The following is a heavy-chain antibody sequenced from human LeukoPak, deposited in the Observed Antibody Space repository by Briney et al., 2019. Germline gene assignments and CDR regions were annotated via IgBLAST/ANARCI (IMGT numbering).Heavy chain of an antibody. Sequence: SETLSLTCAVYGGSFSGYYWSWIRQPPGKGLGWIGEINHSGSTNYNPSLKSRLTISVDTSKNQFSLKLTSVTAADTAVYYCARIATVPSYDFDYWGQGTLVTVSS. D-gene: IGHD4-17*01. CDR3: ARIATVPSYDFDY. V-gene: IGHV4-34*01. J-gene: IGHJ4*02. CDR1: GGSFSGYY. CDR2: INHSGST.